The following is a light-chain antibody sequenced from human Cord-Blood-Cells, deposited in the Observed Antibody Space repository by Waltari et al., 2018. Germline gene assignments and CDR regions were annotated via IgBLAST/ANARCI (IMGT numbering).Light chain of an antibody. J-gene: IGLJ3*02. Sequence: SSELTQDPAVSVALGQTVGITCQGDSLRSYYARWYQQKPGQAPVLVIYGKNNRPSGIPDRFSGSSSGNTASLTITGAQAEDEADYYCNSRDSSGNRWVFGGGTKLTVL. V-gene: IGLV3-19*01. CDR3: NSRDSSGNRWV. CDR1: SLRSYY. CDR2: GKN.